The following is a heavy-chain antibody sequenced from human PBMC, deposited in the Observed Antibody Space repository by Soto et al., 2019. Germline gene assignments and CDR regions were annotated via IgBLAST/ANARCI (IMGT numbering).Heavy chain of an antibody. CDR1: GFSLSANGVA. V-gene: IGHV2-5*02. Sequence: QITLKESGPTVVKPTQTLTLTCSVSGFSLSANGVAVGWIRQSQGQALEWLALIYWDDDRRYSPSLAARLTIKTDTSRNQVVLTMTNMDPGDTGTSFCAQQRQTGYRVFDIWGRGTLVTVSS. CDR3: AQQRQTGYRVFDI. D-gene: IGHD1-1*01. J-gene: IGHJ4*02. CDR2: IYWDDDR.